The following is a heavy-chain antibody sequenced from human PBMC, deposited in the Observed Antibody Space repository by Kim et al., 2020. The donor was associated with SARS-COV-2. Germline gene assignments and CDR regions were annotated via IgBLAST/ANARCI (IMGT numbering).Heavy chain of an antibody. CDR3: AKGLGSGTYFNLFDW. CDR1: GYTFTSYG. V-gene: IGHV1-3*01. J-gene: IGHJ4*02. CDR2: INAGNSNI. D-gene: IGHD3-10*01. Sequence: ASVKVSCKASGYTFTSYGIHLVRQAPGQRLEWIGCINAGNSNIRYSQNFQGRVTIAMDTSARTAYMELSSLTSEDTAVYFCAKGLGSGTYFNLFDWWGQG.